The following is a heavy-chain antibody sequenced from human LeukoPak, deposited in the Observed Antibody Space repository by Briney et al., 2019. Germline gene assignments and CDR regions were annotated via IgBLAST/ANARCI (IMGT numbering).Heavy chain of an antibody. V-gene: IGHV4-39*07. J-gene: IGHJ4*02. D-gene: IGHD7-27*01. Sequence: SETLSLTCSVSGGSISLSYYYWGWIRQPPGKALEWIGSVYYSGTTSYNPSLKSRVTISADTSQNQFSLKLSSVTAADTAVYYCASRKLGNDYWGQGTLVTVSS. CDR3: ASRKLGNDY. CDR2: VYYSGTT. CDR1: GGSISLSYYY.